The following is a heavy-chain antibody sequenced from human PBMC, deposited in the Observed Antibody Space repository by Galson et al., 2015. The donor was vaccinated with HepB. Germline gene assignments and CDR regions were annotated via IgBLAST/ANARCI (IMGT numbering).Heavy chain of an antibody. CDR3: AREEYSVAWYGSVFGNWFDP. Sequence: SLRLSCAASGFSFSAYTIHWVRQAPGKGLEWVALISNDGAKKNYADSVKGRFTISRANSKNTVYLQMSSLRIEDTAIYYCAREEYSVAWYGSVFGNWFDPWGQGTQVTVFS. CDR1: GFSFSAYT. J-gene: IGHJ5*02. D-gene: IGHD1-26*01. V-gene: IGHV3-30*04. CDR2: ISNDGAKK.